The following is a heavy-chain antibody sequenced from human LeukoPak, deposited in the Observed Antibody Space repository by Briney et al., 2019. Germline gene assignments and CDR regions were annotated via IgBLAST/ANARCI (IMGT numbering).Heavy chain of an antibody. CDR1: GYTFSSYD. D-gene: IGHD5-18*01. V-gene: IGHV1-2*02. CDR3: ARGGYSSQFDP. CDR2: INPNSGGT. Sequence: ASVKVSCKASGYTFSSYDINWVRQAPGQGLEWMGWINPNSGGTNYAQKFQGRVTMTRDTSISTAYMELSRLRSDDTAVYYCARGGYSSQFDPWGQGTLVTVSS. J-gene: IGHJ5*02.